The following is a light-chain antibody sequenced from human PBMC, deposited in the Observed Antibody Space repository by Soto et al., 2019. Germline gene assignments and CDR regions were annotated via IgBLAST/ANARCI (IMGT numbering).Light chain of an antibody. CDR3: HQSYITPPA. V-gene: IGKV1-39*01. CDR1: QSIDID. CDR2: TTS. J-gene: IGKJ2*01. Sequence: DVQMTQSPSSLSASVGDRATITCRASQSIDIDLNWYQQKPGRPPTLLIYTTSRLLSGVPTRFSGSGSGTDFTLTISNLQPEDFATYSCHQSYITPPAFGQGTKVGIK.